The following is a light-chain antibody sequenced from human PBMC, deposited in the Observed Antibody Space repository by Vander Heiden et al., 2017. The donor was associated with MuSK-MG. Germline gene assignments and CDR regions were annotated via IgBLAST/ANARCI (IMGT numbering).Light chain of an antibody. V-gene: IGKV4-1*01. Sequence: DIVMTQSPDSRAVSLGERATINCKSSQSVLYSCNNKNYLAWYQQKPGQPPKLLIYWASTRESGVPDRFSGSGSGTDFTLTISSLQAEDVAVYYCQQYYSTPRTFGQGTKVEIK. CDR3: QQYYSTPRT. CDR2: WAS. J-gene: IGKJ1*01. CDR1: QSVLYSCNNKNY.